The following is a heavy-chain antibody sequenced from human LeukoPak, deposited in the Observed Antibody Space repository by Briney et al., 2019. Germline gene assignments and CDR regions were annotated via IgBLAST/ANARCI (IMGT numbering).Heavy chain of an antibody. V-gene: IGHV2-5*02. D-gene: IGHD5-12*01. Sequence: SGPTLVKPTQTLTLTCTFSGFSLSTSGVGVGWIRQPPGKALEWLALIYWDGDKRYSPSLKSRHTITKDTSKNQVVLTMTNMDPVDTATYYCAHTTPYGGYVSDWFDPWGQGTLVTVSS. J-gene: IGHJ5*02. CDR2: IYWDGDK. CDR3: AHTTPYGGYVSDWFDP. CDR1: GFSLSTSGVG.